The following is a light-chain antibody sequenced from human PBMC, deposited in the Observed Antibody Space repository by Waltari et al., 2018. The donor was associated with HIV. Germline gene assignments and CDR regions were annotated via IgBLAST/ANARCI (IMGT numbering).Light chain of an antibody. J-gene: IGLJ1*01. CDR1: STPLIHYTH. V-gene: IGLV2-8*01. CDR2: EVT. Sequence: ALPLPPPSPGSPGQHVPISSPAPSTPLIHYTHSSCYQQYPGKAPKLIIFEVTKRPSGVPDRFSGSKSGDTASLTVSGLQAEDEADYYCSSYAGSDNPYVFGSGTKVTVL. CDR3: SSYAGSDNPYV.